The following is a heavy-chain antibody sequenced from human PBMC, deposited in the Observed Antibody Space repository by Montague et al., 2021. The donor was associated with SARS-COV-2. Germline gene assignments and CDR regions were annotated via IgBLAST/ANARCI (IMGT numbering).Heavy chain of an antibody. CDR3: ARVGRGSSWYEVAFDI. V-gene: IGHV4-59*01. CDR1: GGSISRYS. J-gene: IGHJ3*02. D-gene: IGHD6-13*01. CDR2: IYNSGST. Sequence: SESQSLICTVSGGSISRYSWTWIRQPPGKGLEWIGYIYNSGSTNYNPSLTSRVTISVDTSKNQFSLKLSSVAAADTAVYCCARVGRGSSWYEVAFDIWGQGTMVTVSS.